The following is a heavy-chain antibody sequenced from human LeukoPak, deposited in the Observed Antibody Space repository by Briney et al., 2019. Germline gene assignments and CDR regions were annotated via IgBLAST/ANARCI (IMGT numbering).Heavy chain of an antibody. Sequence: GGSLRLSCAASGFTFSSYAMSWVRQAPGKGLEWVSAISGSGGNTFYADSVKGRFTISRDNSKNTLYLQMNSLRAEDTAVYYCAKMGSSIWSGLPIDYWGQGTLVTVSS. CDR1: GFTFSSYA. D-gene: IGHD3-3*01. CDR2: ISGSGGNT. CDR3: AKMGSSIWSGLPIDY. J-gene: IGHJ4*02. V-gene: IGHV3-23*01.